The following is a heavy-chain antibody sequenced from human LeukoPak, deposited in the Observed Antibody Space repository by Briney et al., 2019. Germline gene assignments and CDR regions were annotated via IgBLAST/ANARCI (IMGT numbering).Heavy chain of an antibody. CDR1: GGSISSGDYY. D-gene: IGHD6-13*01. J-gene: IGHJ4*02. Sequence: SQTLSLTXTVSGGSISSGDYYWNWIRQPPGKGLEWIGYIHYTGTTYYNPSLKSRVTISVDTSNNQFSLKLNSVAAADTAVYYCGTNEGSSWTAIDYWGQGTLVTVSS. CDR3: GTNEGSSWTAIDY. V-gene: IGHV4-30-4*08. CDR2: IHYTGTT.